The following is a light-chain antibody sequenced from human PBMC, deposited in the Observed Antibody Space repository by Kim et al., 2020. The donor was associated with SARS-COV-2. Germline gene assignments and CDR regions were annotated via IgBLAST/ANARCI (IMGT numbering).Light chain of an antibody. V-gene: IGKV1-33*01. CDR2: DAS. Sequence: ASVGDRVSITCQASQDIRIYLNWFQQKPGKAPKLLINDASSLEAGVPSRFSGTGSGTHFTFTITSLQPEDTATYYCQQYDNLPLTFGGGTKVDIK. CDR3: QQYDNLPLT. CDR1: QDIRIY. J-gene: IGKJ4*01.